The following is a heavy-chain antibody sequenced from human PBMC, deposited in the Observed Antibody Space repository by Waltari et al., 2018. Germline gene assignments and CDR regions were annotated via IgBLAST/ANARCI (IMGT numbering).Heavy chain of an antibody. V-gene: IGHV1-3*01. D-gene: IGHD4-4*01. J-gene: IGHJ6*02. CDR1: GYTFTSYA. CDR2: INAGNGNT. CDR3: ARDHILTDYSNYWGMDV. Sequence: QVQLVQSGAEVKKPGASVKVSCKASGYTFTSYAMHWVRQAPGQRLEWMGWINAGNGNTKYSQKFQGRVTITADESTSTAYMELSSLRSEDTAVYYCARDHILTDYSNYWGMDVWGQGTTVTVSS.